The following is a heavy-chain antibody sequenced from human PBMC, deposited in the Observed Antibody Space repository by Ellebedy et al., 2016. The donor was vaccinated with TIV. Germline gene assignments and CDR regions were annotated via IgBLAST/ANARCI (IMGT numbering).Heavy chain of an antibody. CDR3: AKDRTPGDGYWVFDN. CDR1: GFTFSPYA. J-gene: IGHJ4*02. D-gene: IGHD5-18*01. CDR2: IVGSGA. V-gene: IGHV3-23*01. Sequence: PGGSLRLSCAASGFTFSPYAMAWVRQAPGKGLEWVSGIVGSGAQKYADSVKARFTISRDNSKRTVDLQMNSLRAEDTAVYFCAKDRTPGDGYWVFDNWGQGTLVSVSS.